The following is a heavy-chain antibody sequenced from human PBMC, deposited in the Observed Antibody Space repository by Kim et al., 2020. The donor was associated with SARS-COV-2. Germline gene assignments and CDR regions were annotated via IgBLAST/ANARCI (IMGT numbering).Heavy chain of an antibody. CDR3: ARDVVVPAARAFDI. D-gene: IGHD2-2*01. V-gene: IGHV4-31*03. CDR1: GGSISSGGYY. J-gene: IGHJ3*02. CDR2: IYYSGST. Sequence: SETLSLTCTVSGGSISSGGYYWSWIRQHPGKGLEWIGYIYYSGSTYYNPSLKSRVTISVDTSKNQFSLKLSSVTAADTAVYYCARDVVVPAARAFDIWGQGTMVTVSS.